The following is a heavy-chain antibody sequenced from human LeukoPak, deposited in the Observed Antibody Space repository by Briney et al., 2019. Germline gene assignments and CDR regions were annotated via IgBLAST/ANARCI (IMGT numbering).Heavy chain of an antibody. V-gene: IGHV1-18*01. CDR3: ARTDGSGSSKYFDY. CDR1: GYTFTSYG. CDR2: ISAYNGNT. Sequence: ASVKVSFKASGYTFTSYGISWVRQAPGQGLEWMGWISAYNGNTNYAQKLQGRVTMTTDTSTSTAYMELRSLRSDDTAVYYCARTDGSGSSKYFDYWGQGTLVTVSS. D-gene: IGHD3-10*01. J-gene: IGHJ4*02.